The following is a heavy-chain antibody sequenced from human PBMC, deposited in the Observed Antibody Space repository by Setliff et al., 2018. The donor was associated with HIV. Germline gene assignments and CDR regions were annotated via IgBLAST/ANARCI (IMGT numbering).Heavy chain of an antibody. Sequence: PVGSLRLSCAASGFTLNHAWMSWVRQAPGKGLEWVGRIKTKTDGGTTDYAAPVKGRFTISRDDSENTLYLQMNSLKTEDTAVYYCTTDPGWGEQLLSNYYYYYMDVWGKGTTVTVSS. D-gene: IGHD2-2*01. CDR1: GFTLNHAW. CDR2: IKTKTDGGTT. CDR3: TTDPGWGEQLLSNYYYYYMDV. V-gene: IGHV3-15*01. J-gene: IGHJ6*03.